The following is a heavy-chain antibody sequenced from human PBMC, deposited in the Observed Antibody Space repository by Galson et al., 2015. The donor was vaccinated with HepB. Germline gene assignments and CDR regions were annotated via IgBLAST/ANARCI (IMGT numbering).Heavy chain of an antibody. CDR1: GFSLSTSGAR. D-gene: IGHD3-9*01. CDR3: ARNHHDILTGYYNLYFDY. Sequence: PALVKPTQTLTLTCTFSGFSLSTSGARVNWIRQPPGKALEWLARINWEDDKFYCTSLMRMVSLSTDTSKSPVGRTMTDMDPVDTATYYCARNHHDILTGYYNLYFDYWGQGILVTVSS. CDR2: INWEDDK. V-gene: IGHV2-70*04. J-gene: IGHJ4*02.